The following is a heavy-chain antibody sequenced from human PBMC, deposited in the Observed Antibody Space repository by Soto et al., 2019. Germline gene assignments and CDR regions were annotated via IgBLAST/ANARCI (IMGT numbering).Heavy chain of an antibody. Sequence: QVQLQESGPGLVKPSETLSLTCTVSGGSISSYYWSWIRQPPGKGLEWIGYIYYSGSTNYNPSLKSRVTIPVDTSKNQFSLTLSFVTAADTAVYYCAIYRNDRHCTNGVCHSRGSYYSGMDVWGQGTKVTVSS. V-gene: IGHV4-59*01. CDR1: GGSISSYY. CDR2: IYYSGST. CDR3: AIYRNDRHCTNGVCHSRGSYYSGMDV. J-gene: IGHJ6*02. D-gene: IGHD2-8*01.